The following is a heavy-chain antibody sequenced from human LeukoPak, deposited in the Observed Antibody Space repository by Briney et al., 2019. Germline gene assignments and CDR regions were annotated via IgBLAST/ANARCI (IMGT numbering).Heavy chain of an antibody. CDR2: IYYSGST. CDR1: GGSISSNSYY. V-gene: IGHV4-39*01. Sequence: SETLSLTCTVSGGSISSNSYYWGWIRQPPGKGLEWIGSIYYSGSTYYNPSLKSRVTISVDTSKNQFSLKLSSVTAADTAVYYCAAEKNTYYDFWSGYYTNWFDPWGQGTLVTVSP. J-gene: IGHJ5*02. CDR3: AAEKNTYYDFWSGYYTNWFDP. D-gene: IGHD3-3*01.